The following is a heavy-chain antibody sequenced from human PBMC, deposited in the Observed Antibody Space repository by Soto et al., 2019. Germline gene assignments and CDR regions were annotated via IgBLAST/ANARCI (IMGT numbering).Heavy chain of an antibody. V-gene: IGHV4-59*01. D-gene: IGHD3-10*01. Sequence: SETLSLTCTVSGGSISSYYWSWIRQPPGKGLEWIGYIYYSGSTNYNPSLKSRVTISVDTSKNQFSLKLSPVTAADTAVYYCARDGSLLWFGESAGGDYYYGMDVWGQGTTVTVSS. CDR3: ARDGSLLWFGESAGGDYYYGMDV. J-gene: IGHJ6*02. CDR2: IYYSGST. CDR1: GGSISSYY.